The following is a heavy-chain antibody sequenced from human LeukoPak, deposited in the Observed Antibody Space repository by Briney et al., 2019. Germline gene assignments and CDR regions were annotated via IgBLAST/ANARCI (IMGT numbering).Heavy chain of an antibody. V-gene: IGHV3-43*02. CDR2: ISGEGGST. D-gene: IGHD3-10*01. CDR1: GFTFDDYA. Sequence: GGSLRLSCAASGFTFDDYAMHWVRQAPGKGLEWVSLISGEGGSTYYADSVKGRFTISRDNSKNSLYLQMNSLRTEDIALYYCAKDRERWLPGEYYGMDVWGQGTTVTVSS. CDR3: AKDRERWLPGEYYGMDV. J-gene: IGHJ6*02.